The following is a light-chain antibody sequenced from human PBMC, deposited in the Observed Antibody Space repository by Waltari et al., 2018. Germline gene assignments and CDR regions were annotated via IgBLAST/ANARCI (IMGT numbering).Light chain of an antibody. CDR1: QSVSRA. J-gene: IGKJ1*01. V-gene: IGKV3-20*01. CDR3: QHYVRLPVT. Sequence: PGERATLSCRASQSVSRALAWYQQKPGQAPRLLISGASNRASGIPDRFSGSGSGTDFSLTISRLEPEDFAVYHCQHYVRLPVTFGQGTRVEIK. CDR2: GAS.